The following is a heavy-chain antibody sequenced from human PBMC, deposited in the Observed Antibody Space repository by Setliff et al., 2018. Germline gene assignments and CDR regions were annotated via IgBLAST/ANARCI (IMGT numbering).Heavy chain of an antibody. Sequence: PGESLKISCAASGFTFSSYAMHWVRQAPGKGLEWVAVISYDGSNKYYADSVKGRFTISRDNSKNTLYLQMNSLRAEDTAVYYCARVYHYYDSGWDYWGQGTLVTVSS. J-gene: IGHJ4*02. CDR1: GFTFSSYA. D-gene: IGHD3-22*01. CDR2: ISYDGSNK. V-gene: IGHV3-30-3*01. CDR3: ARVYHYYDSGWDY.